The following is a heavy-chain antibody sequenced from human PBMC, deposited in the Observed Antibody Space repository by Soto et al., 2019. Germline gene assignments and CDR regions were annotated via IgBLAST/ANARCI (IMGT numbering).Heavy chain of an antibody. CDR2: IYYSGST. V-gene: IGHV4-30-4*01. CDR1: GGSISSGDYY. J-gene: IGHJ4*02. CDR3: ASYCSSTSCYVFDY. Sequence: SETLSLTCFVSGGSISSGDYYWSWIRQPPGKGLEWIGYIYYSGSTYYNPSLKSRVTISVDTSKNQFSLKLSSVTAADTAVYYCASYCSSTSCYVFDYWGKGTLVTVSS. D-gene: IGHD2-2*01.